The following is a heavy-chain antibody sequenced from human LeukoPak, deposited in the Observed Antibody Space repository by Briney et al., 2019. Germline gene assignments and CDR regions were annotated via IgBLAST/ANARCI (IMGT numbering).Heavy chain of an antibody. CDR3: AREEYSSSSVDY. D-gene: IGHD6-6*01. V-gene: IGHV1-2*02. Sequence: ASVKVSCKASGYTFTGYYMHWVRQAPGQGLEWMGWINPNSGGTNYAQKFQGRVTMTRDTSISTAYMELSRLRSDDTAVYYCAREEYSSSSVDYWGQGTLVTVSS. CDR1: GYTFTGYY. CDR2: INPNSGGT. J-gene: IGHJ4*02.